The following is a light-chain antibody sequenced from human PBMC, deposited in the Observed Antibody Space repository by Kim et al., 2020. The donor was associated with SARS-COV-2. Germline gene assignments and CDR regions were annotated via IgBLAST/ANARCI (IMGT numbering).Light chain of an antibody. CDR3: QQYSNWPPYS. J-gene: IGKJ2*03. Sequence: PGERATFSRRASEGVRRNVAWYQQKPCQAPRLLIYGGSTRATGIPAKFSGRGWGTEFTLTISSLQSDDSAVYYCQQYSNWPPYSFGQGTKLEIK. V-gene: IGKV3D-15*01. CDR1: EGVRRN. CDR2: GGS.